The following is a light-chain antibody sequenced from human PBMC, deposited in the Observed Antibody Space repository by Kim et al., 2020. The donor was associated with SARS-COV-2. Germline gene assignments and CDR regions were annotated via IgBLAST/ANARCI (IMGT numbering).Light chain of an antibody. CDR3: QQSYSSLSIT. J-gene: IGKJ5*01. CDR1: QSISSY. Sequence: SVGDRVTITCRASQSISSYLNWYQQKPGKAPKLLIYAASSLQSGVPSRFSGSGSGTDFTLTISSLQPEDFATYYCQQSYSSLSITFGQGTRLEIK. V-gene: IGKV1-39*01. CDR2: AAS.